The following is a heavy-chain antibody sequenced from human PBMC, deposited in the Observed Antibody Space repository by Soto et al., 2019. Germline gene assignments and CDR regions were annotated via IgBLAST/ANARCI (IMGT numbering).Heavy chain of an antibody. V-gene: IGHV3-48*01. J-gene: IGHJ5*02. CDR3: ARDEEGPNYDISNWFDR. Sequence: EVQLVESGGGLVQPGGSLRLSCAASGFTFSSYSMNWVRQAPGKGLEWVSYISSSSSTIYYADSFKGRFTISRDNAKNSLYLEMNSLRVEDRAVYDCARDEEGPNYDISNWFDRWGQGTLVTVSS. CDR1: GFTFSSYS. CDR2: ISSSSSTI. D-gene: IGHD3-3*01.